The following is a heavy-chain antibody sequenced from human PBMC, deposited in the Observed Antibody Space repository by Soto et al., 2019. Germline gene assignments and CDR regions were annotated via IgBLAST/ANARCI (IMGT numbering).Heavy chain of an antibody. D-gene: IGHD3-3*01. CDR3: ASLGPYDFWVFDP. J-gene: IGHJ5*02. V-gene: IGHV4-34*01. CDR1: GGSFSGYY. Sequence: SETLSLTCAVYGGSFSGYYWSLIRQPPGKGLEWIGEINHSGSTNYNPSLKSRVTISVDTSKDQFSLKLSSVTAADTAVYYCASLGPYDFWVFDPWGQGTLVTVSS. CDR2: INHSGST.